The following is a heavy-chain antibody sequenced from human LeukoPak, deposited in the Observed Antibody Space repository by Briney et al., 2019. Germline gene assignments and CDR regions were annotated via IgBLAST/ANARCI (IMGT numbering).Heavy chain of an antibody. CDR2: ISGDGGST. D-gene: IGHD2/OR15-2a*01. CDR1: GFPYDDYA. Sequence: PGGSLRLSCAVSGFPYDDYAMHWVRQAPGKGLDWVSLISGDGGSTYYADSVKGRFTISRDNSKDSLYLQMNSLRTEDTALYYCLKGRRIEYGHYFDIGGRGTVVTVSS. J-gene: IGHJ4*02. CDR3: LKGRRIEYGHYFDI. V-gene: IGHV3-43*02.